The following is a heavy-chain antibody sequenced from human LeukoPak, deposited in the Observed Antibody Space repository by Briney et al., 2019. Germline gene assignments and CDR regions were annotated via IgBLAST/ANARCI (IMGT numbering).Heavy chain of an antibody. CDR1: GFSFEDYA. D-gene: IGHD6-6*01. J-gene: IGHJ4*02. V-gene: IGHV3-9*01. CDR3: AKGGYSSSHYYFDY. CDR2: ISWNSGSI. Sequence: PGRSLRLSCAASGFSFEDYAMHWVRQAPGKGLEWVSGISWNSGSIVYADSVKGRFTISRDNAKNSLYLQMNSLRAEDTALYYCAKGGYSSSHYYFDYWGQGTLVTVS.